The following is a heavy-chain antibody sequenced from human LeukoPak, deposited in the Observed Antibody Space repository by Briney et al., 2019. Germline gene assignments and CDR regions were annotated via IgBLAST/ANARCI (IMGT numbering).Heavy chain of an antibody. J-gene: IGHJ4*02. D-gene: IGHD4-17*01. CDR3: ARIPPGDYPFGY. V-gene: IGHV4-39*07. CDR1: GXSISSSSYY. Sequence: XETXXLTXXVSGXSISSSSYYWGWVRQPPGXXLXWIGSIYYSGSTYYNPSLKSRVTISVDTSKNQFSLKLSSVTAADTAVYYCARIPPGDYPFGYWGQGTLVTVSS. CDR2: IYYSGST.